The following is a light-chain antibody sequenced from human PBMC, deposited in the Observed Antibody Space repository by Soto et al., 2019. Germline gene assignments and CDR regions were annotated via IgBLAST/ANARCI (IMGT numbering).Light chain of an antibody. CDR2: GAS. V-gene: IGKV3-20*01. J-gene: IGKJ1*01. CDR3: QQYGDSRT. CDR1: QSVSSNY. Sequence: EFVLTQSAGTLSLSPGESATLSCRASQSVSSNYLAWYQQKPGQAPRLLIYGASSRATGIPDRFSGSGSGTDFTLTISRLDPEDFAVYYCQQYGDSRTFGQGTKVDIK.